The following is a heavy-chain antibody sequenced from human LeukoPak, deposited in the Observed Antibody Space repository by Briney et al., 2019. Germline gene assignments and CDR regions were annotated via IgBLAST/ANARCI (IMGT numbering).Heavy chain of an antibody. J-gene: IGHJ4*02. Sequence: GGSLRLSCAASGFTFSSYSMNWVRQAPGKGLEWVSSISSSSSYIYYADSLKGRFTISRDNAKNSLYLQMNSLRAEDTAVYYCAKQPFGTVTTHFDYWGQGTLVTVSS. CDR2: ISSSSSYI. V-gene: IGHV3-21*01. D-gene: IGHD4-17*01. CDR1: GFTFSSYS. CDR3: AKQPFGTVTTHFDY.